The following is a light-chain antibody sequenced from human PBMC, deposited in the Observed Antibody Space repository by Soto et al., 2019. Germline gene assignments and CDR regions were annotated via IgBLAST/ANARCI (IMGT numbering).Light chain of an antibody. V-gene: IGLV7-46*01. CDR3: LLSYSGVRV. CDR1: TGAVTSGHW. CDR2: DTS. J-gene: IGLJ3*02. Sequence: QAVVTQEPSLTVSPGGTVTLTCGSNTGAVTSGHWTYWFQQKPGQAPRTLIFDTSNKQSWTPARFSGSLLGGKAALTLSGAHPDDEADYYCLLSYSGVRVFGGGTKLTVL.